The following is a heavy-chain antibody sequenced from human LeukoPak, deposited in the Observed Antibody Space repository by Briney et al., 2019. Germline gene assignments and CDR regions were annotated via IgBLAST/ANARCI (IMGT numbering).Heavy chain of an antibody. V-gene: IGHV3-48*01. J-gene: IGHJ4*02. Sequence: GGSLRLSCAASGFTFSSYSMNWVRQAPGKGLEWVSYISSSSSTIYYAGSVKGRFTISRDNSKNTLYLQMNSLRAEDTAVYYCAKDREGYYYGSGSYYNQNYWGQGTLVTVSS. D-gene: IGHD3-10*01. CDR3: AKDREGYYYGSGSYYNQNY. CDR1: GFTFSSYS. CDR2: ISSSSSTI.